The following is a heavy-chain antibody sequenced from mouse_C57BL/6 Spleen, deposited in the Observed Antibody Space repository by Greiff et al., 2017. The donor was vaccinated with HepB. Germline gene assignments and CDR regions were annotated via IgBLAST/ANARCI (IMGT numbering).Heavy chain of an antibody. CDR1: GYAFSSYW. CDR2: IYPGDGDT. J-gene: IGHJ2*01. Sequence: VMLVESGAELVKPGASVKISCKASGYAFSSYWMNWVKQRPGKGLEWIGQIYPGDGDTNYNGKFKGKATLTADKSSSTAYMQLSSLTSEDSAVYFCARWDPSIYFDYWGQGTTLTVSS. CDR3: ARWDPSIYFDY. V-gene: IGHV1-80*01. D-gene: IGHD4-1*01.